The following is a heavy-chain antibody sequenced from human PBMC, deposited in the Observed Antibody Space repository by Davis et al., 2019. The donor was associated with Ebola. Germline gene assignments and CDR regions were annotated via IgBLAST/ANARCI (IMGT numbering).Heavy chain of an antibody. CDR3: ARVGYDSSGYYYDYFDY. Sequence: ASVKVSCKASGYTFTSYAMHWVRQAPGQRLEWMGWINAGNGNTKYSQKFQGRVTITRDTSASTAYMELSSLRSEDTAVYYCARVGYDSSGYYYDYFDYWGQGTLVTVSS. CDR1: GYTFTSYA. J-gene: IGHJ4*02. D-gene: IGHD3-22*01. CDR2: INAGNGNT. V-gene: IGHV1-3*01.